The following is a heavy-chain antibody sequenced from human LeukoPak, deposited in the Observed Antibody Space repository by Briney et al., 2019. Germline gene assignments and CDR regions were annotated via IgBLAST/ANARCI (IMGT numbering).Heavy chain of an antibody. CDR3: ARVMWFGELPAGNAFDI. J-gene: IGHJ3*02. V-gene: IGHV1-2*02. D-gene: IGHD3-10*01. Sequence: GASVKVSCKASGYTFTGYYMHWVRQAPGQGLEWMGWINPNSGGTNYAQKFQGRVTMTRDTSISTAYMELSRLRSDDTAVYYCARVMWFGELPAGNAFDIWGQGTMVTVSS. CDR1: GYTFTGYY. CDR2: INPNSGGT.